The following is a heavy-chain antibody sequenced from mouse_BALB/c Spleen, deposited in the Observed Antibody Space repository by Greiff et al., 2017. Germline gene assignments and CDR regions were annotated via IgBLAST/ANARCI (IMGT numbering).Heavy chain of an antibody. D-gene: IGHD1-2*01. CDR1: GDPITSGY. Sequence: DVKLQESGPSLVKPSQTLSLTCSVTGDPITSGYWNWIRKFPGNKLEYMGYISYSGSTYYNPSLKSRISITRDTSKNQYYLQLNSMTTEDTATYYCARKDGPYGGFAYWGQGTLVTVSA. V-gene: IGHV3-8*02. CDR3: ARKDGPYGGFAY. CDR2: ISYSGST. J-gene: IGHJ3*01.